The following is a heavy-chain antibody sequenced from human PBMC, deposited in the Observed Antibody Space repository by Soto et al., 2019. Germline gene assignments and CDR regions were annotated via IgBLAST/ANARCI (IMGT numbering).Heavy chain of an antibody. D-gene: IGHD2-2*01. Sequence: EVQLLESGGGMVQPGGSLRLSCAASGFTFSNYAMCWVRQAPGKGLEWVSAINTGGDKTYYADSVKGRFTISRDNSKNTLYLKMHSLRGEDTATYYCAKKFCHQFESWGQATRLTVSS. CDR2: INTGGDKT. V-gene: IGHV3-23*01. CDR3: AKKFCHQFES. J-gene: IGHJ4*02. CDR1: GFTFSNYA.